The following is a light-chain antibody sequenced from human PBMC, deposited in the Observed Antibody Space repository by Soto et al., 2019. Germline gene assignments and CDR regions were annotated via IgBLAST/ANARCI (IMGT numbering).Light chain of an antibody. CDR1: SSDVGAYNF. CDR2: NVS. J-gene: IGLJ1*01. CDR3: TSSTSRGTYV. V-gene: IGLV2-14*03. Sequence: QSALTQPASVSGSPGQSITISCTGTSSDVGAYNFVSWYRQHPGKAPKLIIYNVSDRPSGVSNRFSGSKSVNTASLTISGLQAEDEADYYCTSSTSRGTYVFGTGTKLTVL.